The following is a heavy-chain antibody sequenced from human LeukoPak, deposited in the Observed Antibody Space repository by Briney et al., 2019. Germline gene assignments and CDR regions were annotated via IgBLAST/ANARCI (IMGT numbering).Heavy chain of an antibody. J-gene: IGHJ5*02. CDR2: INPRTGAT. D-gene: IGHD1-26*01. CDR3: ARAGRSLQMSIWFDP. V-gene: IGHV1-2*02. Sequence: GASVKVSCKASGYSFSDHYMHWVRQAPGQGLEWMGYINPRTGATYYAENFQGRVTMARDTSVNTAYMELRCDDTAIYYCARAGRSLQMSIWFDPWGPGTLVTVSS. CDR1: GYSFSDHY.